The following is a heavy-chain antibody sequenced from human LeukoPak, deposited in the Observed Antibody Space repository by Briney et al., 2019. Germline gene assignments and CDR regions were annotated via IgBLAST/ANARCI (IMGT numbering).Heavy chain of an antibody. CDR3: AKRATVTTTCNSYYMDV. Sequence: GGSLRLSCVASGFTFSCYAMSWVRQAPGKGLEWVSGIRGSGRIANLADSVQGRFTISRDNSKNTLYLQMNSLRAEDSAIYYCAKRATVTTTCNSYYMDVWGKGTTVIVSS. V-gene: IGHV3-23*01. CDR2: IRGSGRIA. CDR1: GFTFSCYA. J-gene: IGHJ6*03. D-gene: IGHD4-17*01.